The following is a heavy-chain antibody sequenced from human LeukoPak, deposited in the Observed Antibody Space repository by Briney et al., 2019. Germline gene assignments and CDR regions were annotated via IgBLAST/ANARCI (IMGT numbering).Heavy chain of an antibody. CDR1: GLTFDDYA. CDR3: AKDIGISSS. J-gene: IGHJ4*02. CDR2: ISWNSGSI. Sequence: GGSLRLSCAASGLTFDDYAMHWVRQAPGKGLEWVSGISWNSGSIGYADSVKGRFTISRDNAKNSLYLQMNSLRAEDTALYYCAKDIGISSSWGQGTLVTVSS. V-gene: IGHV3-9*01. D-gene: IGHD6-13*01.